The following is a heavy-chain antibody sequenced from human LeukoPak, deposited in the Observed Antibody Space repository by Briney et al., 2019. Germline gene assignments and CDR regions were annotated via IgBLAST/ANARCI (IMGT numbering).Heavy chain of an antibody. Sequence: SETLSLTCTVSGGSISSYYWSWIRQPPGKGLEWIGYIYYSGSTNYNPSLKSRVTISVDTSKNQFSLKLSSVTAADTAVYYCARATVTYYYGSGSHFFDYWGQGTLVTVSS. V-gene: IGHV4-59*08. CDR1: GGSISSYY. J-gene: IGHJ4*02. D-gene: IGHD3-10*01. CDR2: IYYSGST. CDR3: ARATVTYYYGSGSHFFDY.